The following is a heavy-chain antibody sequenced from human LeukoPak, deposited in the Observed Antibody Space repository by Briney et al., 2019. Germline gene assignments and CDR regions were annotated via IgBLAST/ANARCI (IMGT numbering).Heavy chain of an antibody. V-gene: IGHV3-48*03. D-gene: IGHD6-19*01. CDR1: GFTFSSYE. CDR3: ARRIAVANDY. CDR2: ISSSGSTI. J-gene: IGHJ4*02. Sequence: GGSLRLSCAASGFTFSSYEMNWVRQAPGKGLEWVSYISSSGSTIYYADSVKGRFTMSRDNAKNSLYLQMNSLRAEDTAVYYCARRIAVANDYWGQGTLVTVSS.